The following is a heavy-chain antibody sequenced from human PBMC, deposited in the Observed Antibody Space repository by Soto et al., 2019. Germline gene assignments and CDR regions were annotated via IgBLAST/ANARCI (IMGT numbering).Heavy chain of an antibody. J-gene: IGHJ4*02. D-gene: IGHD6-13*01. CDR2: IYYSGST. CDR1: GGSISSSSYY. Sequence: SETLSLTCTVSGGSISSSSYYWGWIRQPPGNGLEWIGSIYYSGSTYYNPSLKSRFTISVDTSKNQFSLKLSSVTAADTAVYYCARLILAAADIDYWGQGTLVTVSS. CDR3: ARLILAAADIDY. V-gene: IGHV4-39*01.